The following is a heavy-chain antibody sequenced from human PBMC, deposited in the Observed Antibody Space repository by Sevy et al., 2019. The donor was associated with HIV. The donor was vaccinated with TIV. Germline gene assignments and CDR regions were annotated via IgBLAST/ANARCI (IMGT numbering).Heavy chain of an antibody. CDR1: GFTFSSYD. Sequence: GGSLRLSCAASGFTFSSYDMHWVRQATGKGLEWVSAIGTAGDTYYPGSVKGRVTISRENAKNSSYLQMNSLRAGDTAVYYCARVRHYDSSGYSHGMDVWGQGTTVTVSS. D-gene: IGHD3-22*01. CDR3: ARVRHYDSSGYSHGMDV. CDR2: IGTAGDT. J-gene: IGHJ6*02. V-gene: IGHV3-13*01.